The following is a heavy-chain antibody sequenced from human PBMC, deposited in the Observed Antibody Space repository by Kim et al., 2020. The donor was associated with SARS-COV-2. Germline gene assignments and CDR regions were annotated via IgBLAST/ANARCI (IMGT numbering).Heavy chain of an antibody. CDR3: AVGGIVGVDY. D-gene: IGHD1-26*01. V-gene: IGHV4-59*01. CDR2: IYYSGST. J-gene: IGHJ4*02. CDR1: GGSISSYY. Sequence: SETLSLTCTVSGGSISSYYWSWIRQPPGKGLEWIGYIYYSGSTNYNPSLKSRVTISVDTSKNQFSLKLSSVTAADTAVYYCAVGGIVGVDYWGQGTLVTV.